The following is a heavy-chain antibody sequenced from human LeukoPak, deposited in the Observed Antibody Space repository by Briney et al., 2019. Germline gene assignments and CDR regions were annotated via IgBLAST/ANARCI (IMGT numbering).Heavy chain of an antibody. CDR1: GFTFSSYW. Sequence: GGSLRLSCAASGFTFSSYWMSWVRQAPGKGLEWVANIKQDGSEKYYVDSVKGRFTISRDNAKNSLYLQTNSLRAEDTALYYCARLEDYDILTGFDYWGRGTLVTVSS. D-gene: IGHD3-9*01. V-gene: IGHV3-7*01. CDR3: ARLEDYDILTGFDY. J-gene: IGHJ4*02. CDR2: IKQDGSEK.